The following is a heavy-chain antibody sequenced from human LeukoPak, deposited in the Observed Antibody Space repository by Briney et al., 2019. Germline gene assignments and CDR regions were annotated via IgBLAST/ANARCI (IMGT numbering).Heavy chain of an antibody. CDR3: ARRNWNDSFDY. CDR1: GVSISSSNSY. J-gene: IGHJ4*02. D-gene: IGHD1-1*01. Sequence: PSETLSLTCTVSGVSISSSNSYWGWIRQPPGKGLEWIASIYYTGNTYYNTSLKSRVTISIESSKNQISLRLTSVTATDTAMYYCARRNWNDSFDYWGQGTLVTVSS. CDR2: IYYTGNT. V-gene: IGHV4-39*01.